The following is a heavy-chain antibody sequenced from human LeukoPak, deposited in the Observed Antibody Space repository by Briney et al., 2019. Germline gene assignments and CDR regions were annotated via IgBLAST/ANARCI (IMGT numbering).Heavy chain of an antibody. CDR1: GYTFSIYG. CDR2: ISAYNDNT. D-gene: IGHD6-19*01. CDR3: ARDIPRIGGWSNDY. Sequence: ASVKVSCKASGYTFSIYGISWVRQAPGQGLEWMGWISAYNDNTNYAQKLQGRVTMTTDTSTSTAYMELRSLRSDDTAVYYCARDIPRIGGWSNDYWGQGTLVTVSS. V-gene: IGHV1-18*01. J-gene: IGHJ4*02.